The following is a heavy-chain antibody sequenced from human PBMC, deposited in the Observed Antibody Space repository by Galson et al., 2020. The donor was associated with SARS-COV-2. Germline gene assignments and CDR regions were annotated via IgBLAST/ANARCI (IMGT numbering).Heavy chain of an antibody. CDR2: IWYDGSNK. J-gene: IGHJ4*02. CDR3: ARDAYGSGAYYFDY. CDR1: GFTFSSYG. Sequence: GESLKISCAASGFTFSSYGMHWVRQAPGKGLEWVAVIWYDGSNKYYADSVKGRFTISRDNSKNTLYLQMNSLRAEDTAVYYCARDAYGSGAYYFDYWGQGTLVTVSS. D-gene: IGHD3-10*01. V-gene: IGHV3-33*01.